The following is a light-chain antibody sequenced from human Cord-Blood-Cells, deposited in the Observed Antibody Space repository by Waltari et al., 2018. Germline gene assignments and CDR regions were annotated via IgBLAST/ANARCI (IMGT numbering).Light chain of an antibody. V-gene: IGLV8-61*01. CDR1: SGSVSTSYY. Sequence: QTVVTQEPSFSVSPGGTVTLTCGLSSGSVSTSYYPSWYQQTPGQAPRTLIYSPNTRSSGVPDRFSGSILGNKAALTITGAQADDESDYYCVLYMGSGISVFGGGTKLTVL. J-gene: IGLJ3*02. CDR2: SPN. CDR3: VLYMGSGISV.